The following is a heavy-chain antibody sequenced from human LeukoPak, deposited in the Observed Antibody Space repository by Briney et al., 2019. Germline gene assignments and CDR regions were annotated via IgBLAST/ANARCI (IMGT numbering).Heavy chain of an antibody. V-gene: IGHV4-59*01. Sequence: SETLSLTCTVSGGSISSYYWSWIRQPPGKGLEWIGYIYYSGSTNYNPSLKSRVTISVGTYKNQFSLKLSSVTAADTAVYYCARGYSSGWYVNWFDPWGQGTLVTVSS. J-gene: IGHJ5*02. D-gene: IGHD6-19*01. CDR3: ARGYSSGWYVNWFDP. CDR1: GGSISSYY. CDR2: IYYSGST.